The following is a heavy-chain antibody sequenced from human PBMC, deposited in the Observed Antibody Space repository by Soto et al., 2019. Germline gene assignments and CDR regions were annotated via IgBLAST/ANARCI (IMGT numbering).Heavy chain of an antibody. J-gene: IGHJ6*02. CDR3: ARTPYYYDSSGYYSDYYYYGMDV. V-gene: IGHV1-69*13. CDR2: IIPIFGTA. Sequence: SVKVSCKASGGTFSSYAISWVRQAPGQGLEWMGGIIPIFGTANYAQKFQGRVTITADESTSTAYMELSSLRSEDTAVYYCARTPYYYDSSGYYSDYYYYGMDVWGQGTTVTVSS. D-gene: IGHD3-22*01. CDR1: GGTFSSYA.